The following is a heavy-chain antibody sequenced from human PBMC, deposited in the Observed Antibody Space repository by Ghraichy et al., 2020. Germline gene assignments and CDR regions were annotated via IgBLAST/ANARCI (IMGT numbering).Heavy chain of an antibody. D-gene: IGHD3-9*01. CDR2: IKQDGSEK. CDR1: GFTFSSYW. CDR3: ARPYYDILTGYYMRTGYYYGMDV. Sequence: LSLTCAASGFTFSSYWMSWVRQAPGKGLEWVANIKQDGSEKYYVDSVKGRFTISRDNAKNSLYLQMNSLRAEDTAVYYCARPYYDILTGYYMRTGYYYGMDVWGQGTTVTVSS. J-gene: IGHJ6*02. V-gene: IGHV3-7*01.